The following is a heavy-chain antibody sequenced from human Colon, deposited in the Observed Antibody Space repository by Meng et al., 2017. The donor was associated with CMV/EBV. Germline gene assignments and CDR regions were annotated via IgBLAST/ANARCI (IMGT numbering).Heavy chain of an antibody. V-gene: IGHV4-30-4*08. Sequence: SLSSGHYSLSWIRQPPGKGLEWIGFIKYSGRPYYNPSLKSRVTISLDTSENQFSLRLSSVTAADTAVYYCARTQDCSSTSCYTGFDPWGQGTLVTVSS. D-gene: IGHD2-2*01. CDR2: IKYSGRP. CDR3: ARTQDCSSTSCYTGFDP. CDR1: SLSSGHYS. J-gene: IGHJ5*02.